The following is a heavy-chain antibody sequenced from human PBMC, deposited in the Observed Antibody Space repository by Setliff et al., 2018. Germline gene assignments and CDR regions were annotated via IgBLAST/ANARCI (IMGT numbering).Heavy chain of an antibody. J-gene: IGHJ2*01. CDR2: IYTSGST. D-gene: IGHD3-22*01. CDR1: GGSITTTTYY. Sequence: KPSETLSLTCAVSGGSITTTTYYWSWIRQPAGKGLEWIGHIYTSGSTNYNPSLKTRVTISVDTSKNQFSLKLSSVTAADTAVYYCARGPVGYFGSSGYSHPSEWYFELWGRGTLVTVSS. CDR3: ARGPVGYFGSSGYSHPSEWYFEL. V-gene: IGHV4-61*09.